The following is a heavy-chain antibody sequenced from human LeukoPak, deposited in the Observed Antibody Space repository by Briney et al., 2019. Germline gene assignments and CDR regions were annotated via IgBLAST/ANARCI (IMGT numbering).Heavy chain of an antibody. CDR3: AREGGGVVVPAAYYFDY. J-gene: IGHJ4*02. V-gene: IGHV3-30*01. Sequence: PGRSLRLSCAASGFTFSSYAMHWVRQAPGKGLEWVAVISYDRSNKYYADSVKGRFTISRDNSKNTLYLQMNSLRAEDTAVYYCAREGGGVVVPAAYYFDYWGQGTLVTVSS. CDR2: ISYDRSNK. D-gene: IGHD2-2*01. CDR1: GFTFSSYA.